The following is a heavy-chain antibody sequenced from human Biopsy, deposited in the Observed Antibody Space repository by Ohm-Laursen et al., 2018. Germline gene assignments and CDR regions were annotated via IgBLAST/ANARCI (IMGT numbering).Heavy chain of an antibody. J-gene: IGHJ6*02. D-gene: IGHD3-10*01. CDR3: VKDIRRYFYGMDV. V-gene: IGHV3-9*01. CDR1: DFTFDDYA. CDR2: ITWNSGHI. Sequence: SLRLSCTASDFTFDDYAISWVRHRPGKGLEWVSGITWNSGHIAYADSVKGRFTISRDNAKNVLWLQMNSLRVDDTAMYYCVKDIRRYFYGMDVWGQGTTVTVS.